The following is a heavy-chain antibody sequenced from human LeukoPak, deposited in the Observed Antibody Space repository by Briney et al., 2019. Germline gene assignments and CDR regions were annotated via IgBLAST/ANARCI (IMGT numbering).Heavy chain of an antibody. D-gene: IGHD3-22*01. CDR1: GFTFSSYW. Sequence: GGSLRLSCAASGFTFSSYWMSWVRQVPGKSLEWVSSISRSGSYIHYAPSVKGRFTISRDNAKRSVYLQMKSLRADDTALYYCARDPDSRGTEPPFFDHWGRGTLVTVSS. J-gene: IGHJ4*02. CDR2: ISRSGSYI. CDR3: ARDPDSRGTEPPFFDH. V-gene: IGHV3-21*01.